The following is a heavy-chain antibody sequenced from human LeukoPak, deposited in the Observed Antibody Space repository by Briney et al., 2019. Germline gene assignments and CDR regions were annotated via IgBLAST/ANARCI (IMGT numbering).Heavy chain of an antibody. CDR1: GYSLTGYY. CDR3: ARQGSYYYDSSGYSAY. J-gene: IGHJ4*02. V-gene: IGHV1-2*02. D-gene: IGHD3-22*01. CDR2: INPNSGGT. Sequence: ASVKVSCKASGYSLTGYYIHWVRQAPGQGLEWMGWINPNSGGTNYAQKFQGRVTMTTDTSTSTAFMELRSLRSDDTAVYYCARQGSYYYDSSGYSAYWGQGTLVTVAS.